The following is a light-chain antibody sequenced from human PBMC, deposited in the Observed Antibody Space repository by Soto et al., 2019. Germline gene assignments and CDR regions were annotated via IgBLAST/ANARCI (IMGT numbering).Light chain of an antibody. CDR3: FSFTTTSTHV. Sequence: QSVLTQPPSASGSPGQAVTISCTGTSRDIGGYDFVSWYQVRPGEAPQLIIYNVNGRPSGVPRRFSGSKSGNTASLTVSGLQAVDEAEYFCFSFTTTSTHVFGTGTKVTVL. CDR1: SRDIGGYDF. CDR2: NVN. V-gene: IGLV2-8*01. J-gene: IGLJ1*01.